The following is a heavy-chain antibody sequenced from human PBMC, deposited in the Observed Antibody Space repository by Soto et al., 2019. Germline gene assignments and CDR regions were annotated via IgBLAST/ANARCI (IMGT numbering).Heavy chain of an antibody. Sequence: PSETLSLTCAVYGGSFSGYYWSWIRQPPGKGLEWIGEINHSGSTNYNPSLKSRVTISVDTSKNQFSLKLSSVTAADTAVYYCARERTDCSSTSCYLSYYYGMDVWGQGTTVT. J-gene: IGHJ6*02. CDR1: GGSFSGYY. CDR3: ARERTDCSSTSCYLSYYYGMDV. D-gene: IGHD2-2*01. V-gene: IGHV4-34*01. CDR2: INHSGST.